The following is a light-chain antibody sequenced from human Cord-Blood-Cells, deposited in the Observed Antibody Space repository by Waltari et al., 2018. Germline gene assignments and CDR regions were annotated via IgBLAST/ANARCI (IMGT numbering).Light chain of an antibody. J-gene: IGKJ2*01. CDR2: WAS. V-gene: IGKV4-1*01. CDR3: QQYYSTPYT. Sequence: DIAMTQPPDSTAVSLGERASMNCKSSVSVLYSSNNKNYLAWYQQKPGQPPKLIIYWASTRESGVPDRFSGSGSETDFTLTVSSLQAEDVAVYYCQQYYSTPYTFGQGTKLEIK. CDR1: VSVLYSSNNKNY.